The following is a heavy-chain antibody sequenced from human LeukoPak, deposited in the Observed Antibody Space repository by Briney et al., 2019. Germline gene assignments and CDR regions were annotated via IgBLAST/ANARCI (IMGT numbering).Heavy chain of an antibody. Sequence: GGSLRLSCAASGFTFSSYAMHWVRQAPGKGLEWVAVISYDGSNKYYADSVKGRFTISRDNSKNTLYLQMNSLRAEDTAVYYCARVGVVGVAAKGNYFDYWGQGTLVTVSS. J-gene: IGHJ4*02. CDR1: GFTFSSYA. V-gene: IGHV3-30*04. CDR3: ARVGVVGVAAKGNYFDY. D-gene: IGHD2-15*01. CDR2: ISYDGSNK.